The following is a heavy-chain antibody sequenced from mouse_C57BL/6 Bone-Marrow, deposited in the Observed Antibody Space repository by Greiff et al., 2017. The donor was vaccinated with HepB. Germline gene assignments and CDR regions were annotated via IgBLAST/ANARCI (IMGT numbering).Heavy chain of an antibody. V-gene: IGHV7-1*01. D-gene: IGHD1-1*01. CDR3: ARDANGRSYYAMDY. CDR1: GFTFSDFY. CDR2: SRNKANDYTT. Sequence: EVQGVESGGGLVQSGRSLRLSCATSGFTFSDFYMEWVRQAPGKGLEWIAASRNKANDYTTEYSASVKGRFIVSRDTSPSILYLQMNALRAEDTAIYYCARDANGRSYYAMDYWGLGTSVTVSS. J-gene: IGHJ4*01.